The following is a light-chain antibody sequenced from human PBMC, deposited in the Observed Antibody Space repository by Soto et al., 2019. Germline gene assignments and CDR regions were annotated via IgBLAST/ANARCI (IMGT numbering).Light chain of an antibody. CDR1: QGIRND. CDR3: QQYSHLIT. V-gene: IGKV1-6*01. J-gene: IGKJ1*01. CDR2: AAS. Sequence: AIPMTQSPSSLSASVADRVTITFRASQGIRNDLGWYQQKPGKVPKLLIYAASSLQSGVPSRFSGSGSGTDFTLTISSLQPEDIATYYCQQYSHLITFGQGTKVDIK.